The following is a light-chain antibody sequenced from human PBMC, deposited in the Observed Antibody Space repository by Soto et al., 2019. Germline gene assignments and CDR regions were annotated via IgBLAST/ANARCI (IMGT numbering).Light chain of an antibody. CDR3: SSYTSSSTGV. J-gene: IGLJ1*01. V-gene: IGLV2-14*01. Sequence: QSALTQPASVSGSPGQSITISCTGTSSDVGGYNYGSWYQQHPGKAPKLRIYDVSNGPSGVSNRFSGSKSGNTASLTISGLPDEDEADYYCSSYTSSSTGVFGTGTKLTV. CDR2: DVS. CDR1: SSDVGGYNY.